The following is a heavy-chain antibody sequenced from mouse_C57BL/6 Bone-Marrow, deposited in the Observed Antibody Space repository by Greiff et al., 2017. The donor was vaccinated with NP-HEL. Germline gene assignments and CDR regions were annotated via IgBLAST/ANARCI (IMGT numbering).Heavy chain of an antibody. J-gene: IGHJ4*01. D-gene: IGHD2-10*02. CDR1: GYTFTSYW. CDR3: ARSLPLGNAMDY. CDR2: IDPTRGGT. Sequence: QVQLQQPGAELVKPGASVKLSCKASGYTFTSYWMHWVKQRPGRGLGGIGRIDPTRGGTKYNEKFKSKATLTVDKPASTAYMQLSSLTSEDSAVYYCARSLPLGNAMDYWGQGTSVTVSS. V-gene: IGHV1-72*01.